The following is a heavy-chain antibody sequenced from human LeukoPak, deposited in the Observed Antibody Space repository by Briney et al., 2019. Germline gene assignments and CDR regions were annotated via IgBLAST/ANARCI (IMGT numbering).Heavy chain of an antibody. Sequence: ASVKVSCKASGYTFTGYYIHWVRQAPGQGLEWMGWINPNSGGTNYAQKFQGRVTMTWDTSIRTAYMELSRLRSDDTAVYYCTTALNFDILTGLYQPIAAFDVWGQGTLVTVSS. CDR3: TTALNFDILTGLYQPIAAFDV. CDR2: INPNSGGT. V-gene: IGHV1-2*02. CDR1: GYTFTGYY. D-gene: IGHD3-9*01. J-gene: IGHJ3*01.